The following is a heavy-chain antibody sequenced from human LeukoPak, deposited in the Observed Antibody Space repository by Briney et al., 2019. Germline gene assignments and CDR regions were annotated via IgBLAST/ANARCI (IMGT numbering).Heavy chain of an antibody. CDR2: IWYDGSNK. Sequence: GGSLRLSCAASGFTFSSYGMHRVRQAPGKGLEWVAVIWYDGSNKYYADSVKGRFTISRDNSKNTLYLQMNSLRAEDTAVYYCARDHVLDNVWGSSYNWLDPWGQGTLVTVSS. D-gene: IGHD3-16*01. CDR1: GFTFSSYG. CDR3: ARDHVLDNVWGSSYNWLDP. V-gene: IGHV3-33*01. J-gene: IGHJ5*02.